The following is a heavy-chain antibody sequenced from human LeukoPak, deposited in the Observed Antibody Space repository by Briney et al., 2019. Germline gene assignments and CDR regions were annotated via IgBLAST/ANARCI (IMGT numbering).Heavy chain of an antibody. J-gene: IGHJ5*02. CDR3: AREKKGGQNYGEDWFDP. CDR1: GFTFSSYG. V-gene: IGHV3-74*01. CDR2: IYSDGSRT. D-gene: IGHD4-17*01. Sequence: GGSLRLSCAASGFTFSSYGMHWVRHGPGKGLVWVSRIYSDGSRTTYADSVKGRFTISGDNAKNTLYLQMNSLRAEDTAVYYCAREKKGGQNYGEDWFDPWGQGTLVTVSS.